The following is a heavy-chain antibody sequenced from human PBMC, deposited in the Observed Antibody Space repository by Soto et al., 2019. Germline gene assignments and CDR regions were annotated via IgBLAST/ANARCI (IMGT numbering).Heavy chain of an antibody. CDR1: GFTFSSYG. V-gene: IGHV3-30*18. CDR3: AKVYGNLYYYGMDV. CDR2: ISYDGSNK. Sequence: GSLRLSCAASGFTFSSYGMHWVCQAPGKGLEWVAVISYDGSNKYYADSVKGRFTISRDNSKNTLYLQMNSLRAEDTAVYYCAKVYGNLYYYGMDVWGQGTTVTVSS. J-gene: IGHJ6*02. D-gene: IGHD4-4*01.